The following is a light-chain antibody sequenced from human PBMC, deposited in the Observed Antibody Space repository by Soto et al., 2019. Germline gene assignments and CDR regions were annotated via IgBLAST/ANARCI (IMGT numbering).Light chain of an antibody. J-gene: IGLJ3*02. V-gene: IGLV1-44*01. CDR1: GSNIGSNT. CDR2: FND. CDR3: SAWDDSLSGPL. Sequence: QSVLTPPPSASGAPGQRVTFSCSGSGSNIGSNTVNWYQQVPGAAPKLLIYFNDQRPSGVPDRFSGSKSGTSASLAISGLQPDDEADYSCSAWDDSLSGPLFGGGTKVTVL.